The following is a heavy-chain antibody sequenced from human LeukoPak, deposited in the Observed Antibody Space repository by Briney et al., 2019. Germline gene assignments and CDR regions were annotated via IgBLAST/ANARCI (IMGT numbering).Heavy chain of an antibody. CDR3: ARQYYDFWSGDGAHAFDI. CDR1: GFTFSSYA. D-gene: IGHD3-3*01. V-gene: IGHV3-23*01. Sequence: GGSLRLSCAASGFTFSSYAMSWDRQAPGKGLEWVSAISGSGGSTYYADSVKGRFTISRDNSKNTLYLQMNSLRAEDTAVYYCARQYYDFWSGDGAHAFDIWGQGTMVTVSS. CDR2: ISGSGGST. J-gene: IGHJ3*02.